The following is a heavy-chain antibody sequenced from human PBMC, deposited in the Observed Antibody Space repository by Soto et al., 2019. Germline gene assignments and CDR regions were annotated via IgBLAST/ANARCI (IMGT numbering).Heavy chain of an antibody. Sequence: QVQLVQSGAEVKKPGASVKVSCKASGYTFTTYGITWVRQAPGQGLEWMGWISAYSGNTNYAQKRQGRLTVTTDTSTNTAYMELRSLRFDDTAVYYCARVVKAGDYGDYGRYYFDYWGHGTLVTVSS. CDR2: ISAYSGNT. CDR3: ARVVKAGDYGDYGRYYFDY. J-gene: IGHJ4*01. V-gene: IGHV1-18*04. D-gene: IGHD4-17*01. CDR1: GYTFTTYG.